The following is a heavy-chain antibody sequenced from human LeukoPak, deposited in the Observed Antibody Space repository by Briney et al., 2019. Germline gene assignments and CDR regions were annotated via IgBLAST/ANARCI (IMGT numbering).Heavy chain of an antibody. CDR1: GFTLSNYY. V-gene: IGHV3-7*03. CDR3: AKSPISSALGGWFDP. CDR2: IKQDGRER. Sequence: PGGSLRLSCAASGFTLSNYYMSWVRRAPGKGLEWVANIKQDGRERFYGDSVTGRFTISRDNAKNTLYLQMNSLRAEDTAVYYCAKSPISSALGGWFDPWGQGTLVTVSS. D-gene: IGHD6-13*01. J-gene: IGHJ5*02.